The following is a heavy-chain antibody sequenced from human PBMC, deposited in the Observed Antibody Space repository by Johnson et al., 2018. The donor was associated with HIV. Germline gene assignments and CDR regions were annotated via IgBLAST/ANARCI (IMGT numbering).Heavy chain of an antibody. Sequence: QVQLVESGGGVVQPGTSLRLSCAASGFTFTSFAMHWVRQAPGKGLEWVGFISYDGSNKHYAGSVKGRFTISRDNSNNPLYLQMNSLRVEDTAVYSCARDPAAAALRAFDIWGQGTMVTVSS. V-gene: IGHV3-30*04. CDR2: ISYDGSNK. CDR3: ARDPAAAALRAFDI. D-gene: IGHD6-13*01. CDR1: GFTFTSFA. J-gene: IGHJ3*02.